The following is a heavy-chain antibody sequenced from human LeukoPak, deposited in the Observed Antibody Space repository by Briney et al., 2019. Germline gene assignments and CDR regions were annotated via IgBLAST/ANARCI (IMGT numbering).Heavy chain of an antibody. V-gene: IGHV4-59*01. CDR3: ARGGYYYDSSGFYY. CDR2: IYYSGST. D-gene: IGHD3-22*01. Sequence: SETLSLTCTVSGGSISSYYWSWIRQPPGKGLEWIWYIYYSGSTNYNPSLKSRVTISVDTSKNQFSLKLSSVTAADTAVYYCARGGYYYDSSGFYYWGQGTLVTVSS. J-gene: IGHJ4*02. CDR1: GGSISSYY.